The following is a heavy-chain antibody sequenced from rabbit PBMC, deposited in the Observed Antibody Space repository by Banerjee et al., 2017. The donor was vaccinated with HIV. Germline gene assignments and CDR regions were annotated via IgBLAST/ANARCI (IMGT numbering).Heavy chain of an antibody. D-gene: IGHD2-1*01. Sequence: QSLEESGGDLVKPGASLTLTCKASGIDFSSAYDMCWVRQAPGKGLEWIGYIYTGNGGTVYASWAKGRFTISKTSSTTVTLQMTSLTAADTATYFCARGNGGAGDGLNLWGPGTLVTVS. J-gene: IGHJ4*01. CDR1: GIDFSSAYD. V-gene: IGHV1S40*01. CDR2: IYTGNGGT. CDR3: ARGNGGAGDGLNL.